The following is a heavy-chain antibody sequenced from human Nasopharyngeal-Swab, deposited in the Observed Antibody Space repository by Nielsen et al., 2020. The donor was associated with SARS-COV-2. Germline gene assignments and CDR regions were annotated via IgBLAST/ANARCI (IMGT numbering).Heavy chain of an antibody. V-gene: IGHV1-69*06. CDR3: ARGDTIFGKGSYDAFDI. Sequence: SVKVPCKASGGTFSSYAISWVRQAPGQGLEWMGGITPIFGTANYAQKFQGRVTITADKSTSTAYMELSSLRSEDTAVYYCARGDTIFGKGSYDAFDIWGQGTMVTVSS. CDR1: GGTFSSYA. D-gene: IGHD3-3*01. CDR2: ITPIFGTA. J-gene: IGHJ3*02.